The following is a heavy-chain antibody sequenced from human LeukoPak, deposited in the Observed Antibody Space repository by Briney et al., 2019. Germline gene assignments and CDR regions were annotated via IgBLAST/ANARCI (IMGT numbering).Heavy chain of an antibody. D-gene: IGHD1-1*01. CDR2: IYHSGST. CDR1: GGSISSYY. V-gene: IGHV4-38-2*02. CDR3: ARDLWELEGWFDP. Sequence: SETLSLTCTVSGGSISSYYWSWIRQPPGKGLEWIGSIYHSGSTYYNPSLKSRVTISVDTSKNQFSLKLSSVTAADTAVYYCARDLWELEGWFDPWGQGTLVTVSS. J-gene: IGHJ5*02.